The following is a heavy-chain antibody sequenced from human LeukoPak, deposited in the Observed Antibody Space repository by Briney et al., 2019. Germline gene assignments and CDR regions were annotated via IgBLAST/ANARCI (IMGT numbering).Heavy chain of an antibody. CDR2: ISSSGSTI. J-gene: IGHJ4*02. CDR3: ARDGFSRYYYFDY. D-gene: IGHD5-18*01. Sequence: GGFLRLSCAASGFTFSDYYMSWIRQAPGKGLEWVSYISSSGSTIYYADSVKGRFTISRDNAKNSLYLQMNSPRAEDTAVYYCARDGFSRYYYFDYWGQGTLVTVSS. V-gene: IGHV3-11*04. CDR1: GFTFSDYY.